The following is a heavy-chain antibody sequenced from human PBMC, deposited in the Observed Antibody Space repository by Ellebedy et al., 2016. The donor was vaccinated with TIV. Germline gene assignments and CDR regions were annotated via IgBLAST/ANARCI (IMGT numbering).Heavy chain of an antibody. Sequence: LRLSCTVSGGSISSGGYYWSWIRQHPGKGLEWIGYIYYSGSTYYNPSLKSRVTISVDTSKNQFSLKLSSVTAADTAVYYCARQADRRGYSYGLDYWGQGTLVTVSS. CDR2: IYYSGST. CDR1: GGSISSGGYY. J-gene: IGHJ4*02. D-gene: IGHD5-18*01. CDR3: ARQADRRGYSYGLDY. V-gene: IGHV4-31*03.